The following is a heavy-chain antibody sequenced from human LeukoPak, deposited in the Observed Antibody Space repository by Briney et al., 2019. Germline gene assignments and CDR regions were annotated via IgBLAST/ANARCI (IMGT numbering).Heavy chain of an antibody. CDR2: INPSGGST. V-gene: IGHV1-46*01. J-gene: IGHJ4*02. Sequence: ASVKVSCKASGYTFTSYYLHWVRKAPGQGLEWMGIINPSGGSTRNAQKFQGRVTMTRDTSTSTVYMELSSLRSEDTAVYYCARVKLQEEWLAYDYWGQGTLVTVSS. D-gene: IGHD6-19*01. CDR1: GYTFTSYY. CDR3: ARVKLQEEWLAYDY.